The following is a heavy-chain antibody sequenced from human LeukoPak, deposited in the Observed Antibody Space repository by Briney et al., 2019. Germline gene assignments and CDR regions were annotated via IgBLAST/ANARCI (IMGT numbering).Heavy chain of an antibody. CDR2: ISYDGSNK. CDR1: GFTFSSYA. Sequence: GRSLRFSCAASGFTFSSYAMHWVRQAPGKGLEWVAVISYDGSNKYYADSVKGRFTISRDNSKNTLYLQMNSLRAEDTAVYYCARDHTLVVTAMFDYWGQGTLVTVSS. V-gene: IGHV3-30-3*01. J-gene: IGHJ4*02. CDR3: ARDHTLVVTAMFDY. D-gene: IGHD2-21*02.